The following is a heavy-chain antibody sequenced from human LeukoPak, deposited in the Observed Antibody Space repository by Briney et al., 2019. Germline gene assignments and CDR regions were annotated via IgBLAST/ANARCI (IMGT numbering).Heavy chain of an antibody. D-gene: IGHD3-3*01. CDR3: ARDKPAAIRHYDFWSGYRGGFDY. CDR1: GFTFSSYW. Sequence: PGGSLRLSCAASGFTFSSYWMSWVRQAPGKGLEWVANIKQDESEKYYVDSVKGRLTISRDNAKNSLYLQMNSLRAEDTAVYYCARDKPAAIRHYDFWSGYRGGFDYWGQGTLVTVSS. CDR2: IKQDESEK. V-gene: IGHV3-7*01. J-gene: IGHJ4*02.